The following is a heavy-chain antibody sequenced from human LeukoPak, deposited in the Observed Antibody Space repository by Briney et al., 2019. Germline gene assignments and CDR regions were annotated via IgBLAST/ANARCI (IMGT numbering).Heavy chain of an antibody. CDR1: GFNFNRYN. V-gene: IGHV3-21*01. CDR2: ISTSSSYI. CDR3: ARDKVVGPTKFDS. J-gene: IGHJ5*01. Sequence: GGSLRLSCAGSGFNFNRYNMNWVRRAPGKGLEWVSSISTSSSYIYYADSVRGRFTISRDNAKNSVYLHMNSLRAEDTAVYYCARDKVVGPTKFDSWGQGTLVTVSS. D-gene: IGHD1-26*01.